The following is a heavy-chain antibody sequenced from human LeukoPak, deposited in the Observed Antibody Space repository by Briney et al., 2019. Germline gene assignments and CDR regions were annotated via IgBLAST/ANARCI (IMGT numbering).Heavy chain of an antibody. Sequence: GGSLRLSCAASGFTFSSYAMSWVRQAPGKGLEWVSAISGSGGSTYYADSVKGRFTISRDNSKNTLYLQMNSLRAEDTAVYYCAKGPREGYYYYYYGMDVWGQGTTVTVSS. CDR2: ISGSGGST. CDR3: AKGPREGYYYYYYGMDV. D-gene: IGHD1-26*01. V-gene: IGHV3-23*01. CDR1: GFTFSSYA. J-gene: IGHJ6*02.